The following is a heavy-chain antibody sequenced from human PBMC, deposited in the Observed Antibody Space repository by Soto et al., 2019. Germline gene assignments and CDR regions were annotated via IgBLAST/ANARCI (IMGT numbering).Heavy chain of an antibody. D-gene: IGHD2-21*01. V-gene: IGHV3-48*02. J-gene: IGHJ4*02. Sequence: RRLSFTASGFTVSDYRVNWVRPAPRTRLEWISYISSTGDLILYADSVKGRFTISRDIAKNSLYLQMDSLRDDDSAVYYCATWAIAVGGEGVWGQGTLVTVSS. CDR3: ATWAIAVGGEGV. CDR1: GFTVSDYR. CDR2: ISSTGDLI.